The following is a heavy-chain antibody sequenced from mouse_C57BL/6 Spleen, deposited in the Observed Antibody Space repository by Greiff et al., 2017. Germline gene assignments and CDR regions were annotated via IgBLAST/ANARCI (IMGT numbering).Heavy chain of an antibody. CDR2: ISSGSSTI. V-gene: IGHV5-17*01. Sequence: EVKVVESGGGLVKPGGSLKLSCAASGFTFSDYGMHWVRQAPEKGLEWVAYISSGSSTIYYADTVKGRFTISRDNAKNTLFLQMTSLRSEDTAMYYCARSSSYSPFAYWGQGTLVTVSA. CDR1: GFTFSDYG. D-gene: IGHD2-10*01. CDR3: ARSSSYSPFAY. J-gene: IGHJ3*01.